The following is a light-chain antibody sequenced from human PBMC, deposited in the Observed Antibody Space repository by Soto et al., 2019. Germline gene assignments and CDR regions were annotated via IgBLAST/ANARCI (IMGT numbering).Light chain of an antibody. V-gene: IGKV3-15*01. J-gene: IGKJ5*01. Sequence: EIVMTQYPATLSVSPGERSTLSCMASQSVARKLAWYQQKPCQAPRLLIHEASIRATGIPARFSGSGSGTEFTLTISSLQSEDFAVYYCQQYKNWPPITFGPGTRLEIK. CDR2: EAS. CDR1: QSVARK. CDR3: QQYKNWPPIT.